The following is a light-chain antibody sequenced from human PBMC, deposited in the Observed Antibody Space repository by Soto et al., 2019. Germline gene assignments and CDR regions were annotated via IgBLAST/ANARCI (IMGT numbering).Light chain of an antibody. CDR1: SSDVGRYNY. CDR2: EVS. CDR3: TSYGGISNLV. Sequence: QSVLTQPPSASGSPGQSVTISCTGTSSDVGRYNYVSWYQHHPGKAPKLMIFEVSKRPSGVPDRFSGSKSGNTASLTVSGLQAEDYADSYCTSYGGISNLVFGGGTKVTGL. J-gene: IGLJ3*02. V-gene: IGLV2-8*01.